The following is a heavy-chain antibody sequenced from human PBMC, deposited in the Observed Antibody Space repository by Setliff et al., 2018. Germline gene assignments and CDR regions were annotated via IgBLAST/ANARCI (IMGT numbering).Heavy chain of an antibody. CDR2: ISSSSSTI. D-gene: IGHD3-3*01. J-gene: IGHJ6*03. CDR3: ARGPTIFGAIYYMDD. CDR1: GFTFSSYS. V-gene: IGHV3-48*01. Sequence: GGSLRLSCAASGFTFSSYSMNWVRQAPGKGLEWVSYISSSSSTIYYADSVKGRFTISRDNAKNSLYLQMNSLRAEDTAVYYCARGPTIFGAIYYMDDWGKGTTVTVSS.